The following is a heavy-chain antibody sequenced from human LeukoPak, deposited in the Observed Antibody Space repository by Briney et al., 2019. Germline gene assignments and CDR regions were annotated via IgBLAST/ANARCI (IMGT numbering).Heavy chain of an antibody. V-gene: IGHV3-64D*06. CDR3: VKDLMGSGDY. D-gene: IGHD3-10*01. Sequence: GGSLILSCSASGFTFSSYAMHWVRQAPGKGLQYVSSITSDGGSTYYAGSVKGRFTISRDNSKNTLYLHMSSLRPEDTAVYYCVKDLMGSGDYWGQGTLVTVSS. J-gene: IGHJ4*02. CDR1: GFTFSSYA. CDR2: ITSDGGST.